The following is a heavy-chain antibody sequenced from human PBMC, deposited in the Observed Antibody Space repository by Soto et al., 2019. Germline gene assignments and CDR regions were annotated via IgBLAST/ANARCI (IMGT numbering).Heavy chain of an antibody. J-gene: IGHJ6*02. Sequence: GGSLRLSCAASGFTFSDYGFHWVRQAPGKGLDWVAAISYDGSFVYYADSVRGRFTISRDNSRNTLDLQMNTLRHEDTAVYYCAKERGRNRNFAMDVWGQGTSVTVSS. CDR1: GFTFSDYG. CDR2: ISYDGSFV. D-gene: IGHD1-1*01. CDR3: AKERGRNRNFAMDV. V-gene: IGHV3-30*18.